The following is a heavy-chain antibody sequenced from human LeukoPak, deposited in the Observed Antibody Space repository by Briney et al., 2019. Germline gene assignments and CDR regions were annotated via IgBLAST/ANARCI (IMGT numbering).Heavy chain of an antibody. V-gene: IGHV1-2*02. D-gene: IGHD3-10*01. CDR2: INPNSGGT. CDR3: ASSYYGSGSYYDAFDI. J-gene: IGHJ3*02. CDR1: GYTFTGYY. Sequence: ASVKVSCKASGYTFTGYYMHWVRQAPGQGLELMGWINPNSGGTNYAQKFQGRVTMTRDTSISTAYMELSRLRSDDTAVYYCASSYYGSGSYYDAFDIWGQGTMVTVSS.